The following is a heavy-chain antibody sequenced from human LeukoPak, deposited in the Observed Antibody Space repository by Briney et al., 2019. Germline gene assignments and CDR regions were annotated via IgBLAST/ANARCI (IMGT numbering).Heavy chain of an antibody. CDR3: ARRRQYCSSTSCYTYYFDY. CDR2: IYYSGST. Sequence: SETLSLTCTVSGGSISSYYWSWIRQPPGKGLEWIGYIYYSGSTNYNPSLKSRVTISVDTSKNQFSLKLSSVTAADTAVYYCARRRQYCSSTSCYTYYFDYWGQGTLVTVSS. D-gene: IGHD2-2*02. J-gene: IGHJ4*02. V-gene: IGHV4-59*01. CDR1: GGSISSYY.